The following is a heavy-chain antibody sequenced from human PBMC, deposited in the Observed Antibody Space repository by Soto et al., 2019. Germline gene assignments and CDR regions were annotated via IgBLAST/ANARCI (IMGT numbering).Heavy chain of an antibody. CDR3: ARAGGSGWSLDY. CDR1: GFIFSDYY. V-gene: IGHV3-11*01. CDR2: ISTSGTTI. Sequence: QGQLVESGGGLVKPGGSLRLSCAASGFIFSDYYMTWIRQAPGKGLEWVSYISTSGTTISYADSVKGRFTISRDDAKNSLYLQMNSLRADDTAVYYCARAGGSGWSLDYWGQGTLVTVSS. D-gene: IGHD6-19*01. J-gene: IGHJ4*02.